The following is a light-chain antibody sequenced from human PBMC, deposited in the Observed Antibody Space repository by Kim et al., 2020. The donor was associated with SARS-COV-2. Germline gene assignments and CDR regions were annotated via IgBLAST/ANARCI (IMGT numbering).Light chain of an antibody. J-gene: IGKJ4*01. V-gene: IGKV1-8*01. CDR1: QGISSY. Sequence: STGDRVTITCRASQGISSYLAWYQQTPGKAPKLLIYAASTLQSGVPSRFSGSGSGTDFTLTISCLQSEDFATYYCQQYYSYPPLTFGGGTKVDIK. CDR3: QQYYSYPPLT. CDR2: AAS.